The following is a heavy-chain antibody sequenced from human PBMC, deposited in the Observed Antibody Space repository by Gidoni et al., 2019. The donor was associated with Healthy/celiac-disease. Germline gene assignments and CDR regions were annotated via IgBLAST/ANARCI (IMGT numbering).Heavy chain of an antibody. CDR1: GGNFSSYA. CDR2: IIPIFGTA. D-gene: IGHD1-1*01. CDR3: ATCRAPLPDLEPYDYYYYYYGMDV. J-gene: IGHJ6*02. V-gene: IGHV1-69*06. Sequence: QVQLVQSGAEVKKPGSSVKVSCKASGGNFSSYAISWVRQAPGQGLGWMGGIIPIFGTANYAQKLQGRVTITADKSTSTAYMELSSLISEDTAVYYCATCRAPLPDLEPYDYYYYYYGMDVWGQGTTVTVSS.